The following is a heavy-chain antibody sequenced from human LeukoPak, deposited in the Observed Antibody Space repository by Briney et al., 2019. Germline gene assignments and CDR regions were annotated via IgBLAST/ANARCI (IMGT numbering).Heavy chain of an antibody. D-gene: IGHD3-10*01. Sequence: GGSLRLSCAASGFTVSSDYMGWVRQAPEKGLEWVSLISSGGSTYYADSLKGRFTISRDNSKNTLYLQMNSLRAEDTAVYYCARKILYYGSGSSIYYYYGMDVWGQGTTVTVSS. J-gene: IGHJ6*02. V-gene: IGHV3-66*01. CDR3: ARKILYYGSGSSIYYYYGMDV. CDR2: ISSGGST. CDR1: GFTVSSDY.